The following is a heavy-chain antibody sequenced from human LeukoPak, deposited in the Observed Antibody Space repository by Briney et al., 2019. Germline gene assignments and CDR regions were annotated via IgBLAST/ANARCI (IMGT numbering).Heavy chain of an antibody. J-gene: IGHJ4*02. CDR2: IKQDGSEE. CDR3: ATEYKGY. Sequence: PGGSLRLSCVGSKFTFSTYGMSWVRQAPGKGLEWLANIKQDGSEEYYVDSVKGRFTISRDNAKNSLYLQINSLRADDTAIYYCATEYKGYWGQGTLVTVSS. V-gene: IGHV3-7*05. D-gene: IGHD2-15*01. CDR1: KFTFSTYG.